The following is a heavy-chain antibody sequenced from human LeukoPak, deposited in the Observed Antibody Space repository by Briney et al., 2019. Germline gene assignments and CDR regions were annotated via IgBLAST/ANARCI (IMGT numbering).Heavy chain of an antibody. D-gene: IGHD3-3*01. CDR2: IYHSGTT. J-gene: IGHJ5*02. CDR3: ARDGGLRFFP. Sequence: PSGTLSLTCAVSGGSISSSHWWSWVRQPPGKGLEWIGEIYHSGTTNYNPSLKSRVTISVDTSKNQFSLKLSSVTAADTAVYYCARDGGLRFFPWGQGTLVTVSS. CDR1: GGSISSSHW. V-gene: IGHV4-4*02.